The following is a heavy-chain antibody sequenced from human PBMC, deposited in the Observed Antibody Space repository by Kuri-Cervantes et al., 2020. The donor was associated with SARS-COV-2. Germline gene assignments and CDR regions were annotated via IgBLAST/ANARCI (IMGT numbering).Heavy chain of an antibody. CDR2: INHSGGT. CDR1: GGSFSGYQ. J-gene: IGHJ6*02. D-gene: IGHD2-2*01. Sequence: ESLKISCAVFGGSFSGYQWGWIRQSPGKGLEWIGEINHSGGTNYNSSLKSRVTISVDTSKNQFSLKLTSVTAADTAVHYCARGLIGLVPAPVLGLGPHYYYFHMDVWGQGTTVTVSS. V-gene: IGHV4-34*01. CDR3: ARGLIGLVPAPVLGLGPHYYYFHMDV.